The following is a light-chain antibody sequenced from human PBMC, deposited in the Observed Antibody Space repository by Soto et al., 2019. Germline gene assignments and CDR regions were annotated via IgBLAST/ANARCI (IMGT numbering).Light chain of an antibody. CDR3: QQYHGYSRT. CDR2: DAS. CDR1: QSISSW. V-gene: IGKV1-5*01. Sequence: DIQMTQSPSTLSASVGDRVTITCRASQSISSWLAWYQQKPGKAPKLLIYDASSLESGVPPRFSGSGSGTEFTLTISSMQPDDFATYYCQQYHGYSRTFGQGTKVDIK. J-gene: IGKJ1*01.